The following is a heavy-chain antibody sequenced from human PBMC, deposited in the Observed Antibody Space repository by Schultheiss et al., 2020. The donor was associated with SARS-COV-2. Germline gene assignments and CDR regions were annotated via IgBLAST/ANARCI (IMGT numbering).Heavy chain of an antibody. Sequence: GESLKISCAASEFTFSRYAMYWVRQAPGKGLEWVSYISDGATTTYYADSVKGRFTISRDNSKNTLYLQMNSLRAEDTAVYYCARAPYGNGWTAWDYWGQGALVTVSS. CDR3: ARAPYGNGWTAWDY. D-gene: IGHD6-19*01. J-gene: IGHJ4*02. CDR1: EFTFSRYA. CDR2: ISDGATTT. V-gene: IGHV3-23*01.